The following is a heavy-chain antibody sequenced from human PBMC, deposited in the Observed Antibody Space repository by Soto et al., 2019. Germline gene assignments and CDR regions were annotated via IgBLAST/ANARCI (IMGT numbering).Heavy chain of an antibody. CDR1: GRAISGSYYY. CDR2: VFYTGFT. D-gene: IGHD1-20*01. Sequence: SETLSLTCAVSGRAISGSYYYWGWLRQSPGKGPEWIGSVFYTGFTSYNPSLESRVSVSVDTSQNQFSLQVSGVSAADPAVYYCAPSQKGYNWNYFDHWGQGALVTVSS. V-gene: IGHV4-39*01. J-gene: IGHJ4*02. CDR3: APSQKGYNWNYFDH.